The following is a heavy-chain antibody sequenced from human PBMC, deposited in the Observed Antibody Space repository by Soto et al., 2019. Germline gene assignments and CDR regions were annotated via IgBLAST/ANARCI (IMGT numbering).Heavy chain of an antibody. J-gene: IGHJ6*03. CDR2: IYYSGST. V-gene: IGHV4-31*03. CDR1: GGSISSGGYY. CDR3: AREVGTAIQYYYYMDV. Sequence: PSETLSLTCTVSGGSISSGGYYWSWIRQHPGKGLEWIGYIYYSGSTYYNPSLKSRVTISVDTSKNQFSLKLSSVTAADTAVYYCAREVGTAIQYYYYMDVWGKGTTVTVSS. D-gene: IGHD5-18*01.